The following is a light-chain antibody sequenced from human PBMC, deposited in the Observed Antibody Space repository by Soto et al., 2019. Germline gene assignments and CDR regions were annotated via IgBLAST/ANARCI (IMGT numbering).Light chain of an antibody. CDR1: SSDVGGYDY. J-gene: IGLJ2*01. Sequence: QSALTQPASVSGSPGQSITISCTGASSDVGGYDYVSWYQHHPGKAPKLLIYEVSNRPSGVSNRFSGSKSGNTAALTISGLHAGDEADYYCSSSTSSSTLFGGGTKVTVL. V-gene: IGLV2-14*01. CDR3: SSSTSSSTL. CDR2: EVS.